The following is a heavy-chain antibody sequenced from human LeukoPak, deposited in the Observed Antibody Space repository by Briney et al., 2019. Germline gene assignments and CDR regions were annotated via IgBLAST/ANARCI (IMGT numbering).Heavy chain of an antibody. D-gene: IGHD4-17*01. CDR2: IKQDGSEK. Sequence: GGSLRLSCAASGFTFSSYWMSWVRQAPGKGLEWVANIKQDGSEKYYVDSVKGRFTISRDNAKNSLYLQMNSLRAEDTAVYYCAGGAATRTVTRPYDYWGQGTLVTVSS. CDR1: GFTFSSYW. V-gene: IGHV3-7*01. CDR3: AGGAATRTVTRPYDY. J-gene: IGHJ4*02.